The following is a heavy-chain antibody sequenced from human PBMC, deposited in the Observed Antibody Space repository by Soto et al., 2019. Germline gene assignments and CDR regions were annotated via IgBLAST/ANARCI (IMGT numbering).Heavy chain of an antibody. D-gene: IGHD3-10*01. CDR3: ARVLRGSGSYYMTYYYYYGMDV. CDR2: INHSGST. Sequence: LSLTCAVYGGSFSGYYWSWIRQPPGKGLEWIGEINHSGSTNYDPSLKSRVTISVDTSKNQFSLKLSSVTAADTAVYYCARVLRGSGSYYMTYYYYYGMDVWGQGTTVTVSS. J-gene: IGHJ6*02. CDR1: GGSFSGYY. V-gene: IGHV4-34*01.